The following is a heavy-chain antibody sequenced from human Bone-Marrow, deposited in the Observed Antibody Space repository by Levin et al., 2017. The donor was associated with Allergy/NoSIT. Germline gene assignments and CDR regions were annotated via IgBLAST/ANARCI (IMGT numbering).Heavy chain of an antibody. J-gene: IGHJ3*02. V-gene: IGHV6-1*01. Sequence: LRLSCAISGDSVTTNNVAWNWIRQSPSRGLEWLGRTYYRSRWYNDYAVSVKSRITVNADTSKNQFSLQMMSVSPEDTAVYYCVRGQFSGFDIWGQGTMVTVSS. CDR1: GDSVTTNNVA. CDR3: VRGQFSGFDI. CDR2: TYYRSRWYN. D-gene: IGHD1-26*01.